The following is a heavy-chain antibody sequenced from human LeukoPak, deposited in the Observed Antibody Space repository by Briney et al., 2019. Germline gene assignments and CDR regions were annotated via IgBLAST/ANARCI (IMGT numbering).Heavy chain of an antibody. D-gene: IGHD2-2*01. Sequence: PSETLFLTCAVYGGSLSGYHWSWIRQPPGKGLEWIGEINHSGSTNYNPSLKSRVTISVDTSKNQFSLKLSSVTAADTAVYYCAIHIVVVPAAKKKNWFDPWGQGTLVTVSS. CDR2: INHSGST. J-gene: IGHJ5*02. CDR1: GGSLSGYH. CDR3: AIHIVVVPAAKKKNWFDP. V-gene: IGHV4-34*01.